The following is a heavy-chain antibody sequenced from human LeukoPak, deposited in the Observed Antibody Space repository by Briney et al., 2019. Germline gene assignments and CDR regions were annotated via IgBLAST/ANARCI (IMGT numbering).Heavy chain of an antibody. D-gene: IGHD5-24*01. Sequence: SQTLSLTCAISGDSVSSNSGVWNWIRQSPSRGLEWLGRTYYRSKWFYDYAESVKGRIIVNPDTSKNQFSLHLNSMTPDDTAVYYCARDAPGQSYFDYWGRGSLVTVSS. V-gene: IGHV6-1*01. CDR1: GDSVSSNSGV. CDR2: TYYRSKWFY. J-gene: IGHJ4*02. CDR3: ARDAPGQSYFDY.